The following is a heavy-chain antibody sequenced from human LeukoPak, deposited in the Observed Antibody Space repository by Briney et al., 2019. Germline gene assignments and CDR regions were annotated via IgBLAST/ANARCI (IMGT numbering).Heavy chain of an antibody. CDR1: GFTFSTYW. CDR2: IKQDGSDK. Sequence: GESLRLSCAASGFTFSTYWMTWVRQAPGKGLEWVANIKQDGSDKYYVDSVKGRFTISRDNAKNSLYMQMNSLRAEDTAVYYCARFRYSSSAFDYWGQGTLVTVSS. D-gene: IGHD6-6*01. J-gene: IGHJ4*02. CDR3: ARFRYSSSAFDY. V-gene: IGHV3-7*01.